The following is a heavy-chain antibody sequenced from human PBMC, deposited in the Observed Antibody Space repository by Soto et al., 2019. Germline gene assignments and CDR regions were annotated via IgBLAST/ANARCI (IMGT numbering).Heavy chain of an antibody. CDR2: IYYSGST. CDR3: ASPYYDILTGYYHIDY. Sequence: TSETLSLTCTVSGGSISSGGYYWSWIRQHPGKGLEWIGYIYYSGSTYYNPSLKSRVTISVDTSKNQFSLKLSSVTAADTAVYYCASPYYDILTGYYHIDYWGQGTLVTVSS. V-gene: IGHV4-31*03. J-gene: IGHJ4*02. CDR1: GGSISSGGYY. D-gene: IGHD3-9*01.